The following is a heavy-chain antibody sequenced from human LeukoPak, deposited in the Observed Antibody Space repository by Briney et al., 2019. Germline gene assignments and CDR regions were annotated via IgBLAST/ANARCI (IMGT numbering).Heavy chain of an antibody. CDR2: SSGDGDVT. CDR3: AKGDNSISYNFDY. CDR1: GFSFRDFS. Sequence: GGSLRLSCEASGFSFRDFSMHWTRQAPGKGLEWVSLSSGDGDVTHYADSMRGRFTISRDNSRNSLYLQMTSLGVEDTALYYCAKGDNSISYNFDYWGRGTLVTVSS. D-gene: IGHD2/OR15-2a*01. J-gene: IGHJ4*02. V-gene: IGHV3-43*02.